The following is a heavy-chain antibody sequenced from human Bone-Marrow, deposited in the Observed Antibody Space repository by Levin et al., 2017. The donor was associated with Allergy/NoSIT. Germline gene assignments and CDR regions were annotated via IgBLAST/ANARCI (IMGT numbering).Heavy chain of an antibody. CDR3: ARAKVLATVTAFWFDP. J-gene: IGHJ5*02. CDR2: INPSAGGT. V-gene: IGHV1-46*01. D-gene: IGHD4-11*01. CDR1: GYTFTDYY. Sequence: PGESLKISCQASGYTFTDYYLHWVRQAPGQGLEWVGGINPSAGGTNYAQKFQGRLTMTRDTSTSTVYMELSSLRSEDTAVYHCARAKVLATVTAFWFDPWGQGTLVTVSS.